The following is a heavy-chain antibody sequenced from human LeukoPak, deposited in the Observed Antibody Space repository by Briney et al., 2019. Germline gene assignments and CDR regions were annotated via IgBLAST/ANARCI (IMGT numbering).Heavy chain of an antibody. J-gene: IGHJ4*02. D-gene: IGHD3-10*01. CDR3: AKDMGIDLYGSGKNY. Sequence: GGSLRLSCAASGFTFDDYAMHWVRLAPGKGLEWVSGISGNSGSIGYAESVKGRFTISKDNAKNSLYLQMNSLRTEDTALYYCAKDMGIDLYGSGKNYWGQGTLVTVSS. CDR1: GFTFDDYA. CDR2: ISGNSGSI. V-gene: IGHV3-9*01.